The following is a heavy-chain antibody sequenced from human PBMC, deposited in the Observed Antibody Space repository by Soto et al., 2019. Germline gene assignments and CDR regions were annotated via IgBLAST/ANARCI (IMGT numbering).Heavy chain of an antibody. CDR3: ATTPVDPYSYGSGSTDY. Sequence: QVQLVQSGAEVKKPGSSVKVSCKASGGTFSSYTISWVRQAPGQGLEWMGRIIPILGIANYAQKFQGRVTITADKSTSTAYMELSSLRSEDTAVYYCATTPVDPYSYGSGSTDYWGQGTLVTVSS. J-gene: IGHJ4*02. V-gene: IGHV1-69*02. CDR2: IIPILGIA. D-gene: IGHD3-10*01. CDR1: GGTFSSYT.